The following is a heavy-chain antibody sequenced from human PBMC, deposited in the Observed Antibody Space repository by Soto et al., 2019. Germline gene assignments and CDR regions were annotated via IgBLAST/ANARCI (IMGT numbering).Heavy chain of an antibody. J-gene: IGHJ4*02. CDR3: ARDAAEYYFDY. V-gene: IGHV4-31*03. CDR2: IYDSGST. D-gene: IGHD6-25*01. Sequence: QVQLKESGPGLVKPSQTLSLTCTVSGGSISSGGQYWSWIRQHPGKGLEWIGYIYDSGSTYYNPSLESRVTISVDTSKKQFSLKLRSVTAADTAVYYWARDAAEYYFDYWGQGTLVTVSS. CDR1: GGSISSGGQY.